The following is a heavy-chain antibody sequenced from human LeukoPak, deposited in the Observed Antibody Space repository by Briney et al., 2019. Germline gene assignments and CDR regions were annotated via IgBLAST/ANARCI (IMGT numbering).Heavy chain of an antibody. V-gene: IGHV4-34*01. CDR3: ARRPAAGTHWFDP. D-gene: IGHD6-13*01. J-gene: IGHJ5*02. CDR1: GGSFSGYY. Sequence: TSETLSLTCAVYGGSFSGYYWSWIRQPPGKGLEWIGEINHSGSTNYNPSLKSRVTISVDTSKNQFSLKLSSVTAADTAVYYCARRPAAGTHWFDPWGQGTLATVSS. CDR2: INHSGST.